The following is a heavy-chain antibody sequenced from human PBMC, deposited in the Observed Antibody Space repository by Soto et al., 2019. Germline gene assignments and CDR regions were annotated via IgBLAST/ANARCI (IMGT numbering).Heavy chain of an antibody. Sequence: PGGSLRLSCAASGSTFSNYALSWVRQAPGKGLEWVSAISGSSDHTFYADSVKGRFTISRDNSKSTLYLQVNSLRAEDTAVYYCAKATYSSGWRYYFDFWGQGTQVTVSS. D-gene: IGHD6-19*01. CDR2: ISGSSDHT. J-gene: IGHJ4*02. CDR1: GSTFSNYA. CDR3: AKATYSSGWRYYFDF. V-gene: IGHV3-23*01.